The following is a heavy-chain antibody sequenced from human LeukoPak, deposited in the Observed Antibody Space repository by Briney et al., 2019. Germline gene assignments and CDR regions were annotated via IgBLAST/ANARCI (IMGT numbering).Heavy chain of an antibody. CDR2: ITPILGIA. J-gene: IGHJ4*02. Sequence: VASVTVSCKASGGTFSSYAISWVRQAPGQGLEWMGRITPILGIANYAQKFQGRVTITADKSTSTAYMELSSLRSEDTAVYYCASEAYCSGGSCYYYFDYWGQGTLVTVSS. D-gene: IGHD2-15*01. CDR3: ASEAYCSGGSCYYYFDY. CDR1: GGTFSSYA. V-gene: IGHV1-69*04.